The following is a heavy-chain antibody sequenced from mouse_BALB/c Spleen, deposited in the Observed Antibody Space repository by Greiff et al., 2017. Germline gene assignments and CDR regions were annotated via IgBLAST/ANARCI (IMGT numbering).Heavy chain of an antibody. CDR2: ISYDGSN. CDR3: ARDGNYVGWFAY. D-gene: IGHD2-1*01. Sequence: EVKLQESGPGLVKPSQSLSLTCSVTGYSITSGYYWNWIRQFPGNKLEWMGYISYDGSNNYNPSLKNRISITRDTSKNQFFLKLNSVTTEDTATYYCARDGNYVGWFAYWGQGTLVTVSA. CDR1: GYSITSGYY. V-gene: IGHV3-6*02. J-gene: IGHJ3*01.